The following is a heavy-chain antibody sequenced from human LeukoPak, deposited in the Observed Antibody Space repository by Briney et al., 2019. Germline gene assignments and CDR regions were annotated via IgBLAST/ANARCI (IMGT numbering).Heavy chain of an antibody. Sequence: GGSLRLSCAASGFTFDDYAMHWVRQAPGKGLEWVSGISWNSGSIGYADSVKGRFTISRDNAKNSLYLQMNSLRAEDTALYYCAKGPYGDPQNWFDPWGQGTLVTVSS. V-gene: IGHV3-9*01. CDR2: ISWNSGSI. J-gene: IGHJ5*02. CDR1: GFTFDDYA. D-gene: IGHD4-17*01. CDR3: AKGPYGDPQNWFDP.